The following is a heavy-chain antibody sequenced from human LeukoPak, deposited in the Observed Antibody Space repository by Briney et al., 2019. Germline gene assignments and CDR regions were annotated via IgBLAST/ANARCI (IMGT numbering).Heavy chain of an antibody. CDR3: ARLMVRPYNWFDP. J-gene: IGHJ5*02. CDR2: IYYSGST. CDR1: GGSMSSNY. Sequence: PSETLSLTCTVSGGSMSSNYWSWIRQPPGKGLEWIGYIYYSGSTNYNPSLKSRVSISVDASKNQFSLKLSSVTAADTAVYYCARLMVRPYNWFDPWGQGTLVTVSS. V-gene: IGHV4-59*08. D-gene: IGHD3-10*01.